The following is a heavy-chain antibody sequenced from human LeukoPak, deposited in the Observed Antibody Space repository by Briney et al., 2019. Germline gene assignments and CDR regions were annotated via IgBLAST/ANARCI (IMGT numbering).Heavy chain of an antibody. CDR1: GCSFSIYG. CDR3: ARCGAAVTTHFSH. CDR2: ISASDGTT. J-gene: IGHJ4*02. V-gene: IGHV1-18*01. Sequence: ASVKVSCKASGCSFSIYGITWARQAPGQGLEYLGWISASDGTTNYAQKVQDRVTMTTDTSTSTAYLELRSLRSEDTAVYYCARCGAAVTTHFSHWGQGTLATVSS. D-gene: IGHD4-17*01.